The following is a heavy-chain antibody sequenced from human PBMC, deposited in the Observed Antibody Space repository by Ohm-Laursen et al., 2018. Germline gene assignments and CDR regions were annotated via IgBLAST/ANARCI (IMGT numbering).Heavy chain of an antibody. CDR1: GFTFDDHY. V-gene: IGHV3-72*01. D-gene: IGHD1-26*01. CDR3: ARLLSGSSPGDY. CDR2: SRDKANSYTT. Sequence: SLRLSCSASGFTFDDHYMDWVRQAPGKGLELVARSRDKANSYTTAYVASVKGRFSISRDDSENSLYLQMNSLRPEDTAVYYCARLLSGSSPGDYWGQGTLVTVSS. J-gene: IGHJ4*02.